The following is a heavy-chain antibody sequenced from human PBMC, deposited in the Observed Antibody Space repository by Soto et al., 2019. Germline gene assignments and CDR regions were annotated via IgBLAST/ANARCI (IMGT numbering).Heavy chain of an antibody. J-gene: IGHJ4*02. CDR3: ARDPPPPDY. CDR2: ISAYNGNT. CDR1: GYTFASYA. Sequence: QVQLVQSGAEVKKPGASVKVSCKASGYTFASYAISWMRQAPGQGLEWMGWISAYNGNTNYAQKLQGRDTMTTDTSTSTAHMELRSLRSDDTAVYYFARDPPPPDYWGQGTLVTVSS. V-gene: IGHV1-18*01.